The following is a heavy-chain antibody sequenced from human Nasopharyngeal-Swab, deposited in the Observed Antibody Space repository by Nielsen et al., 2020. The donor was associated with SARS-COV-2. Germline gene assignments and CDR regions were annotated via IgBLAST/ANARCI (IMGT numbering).Heavy chain of an antibody. V-gene: IGHV3-72*01. D-gene: IGHD2-15*01. J-gene: IGHJ4*02. CDR2: SRNKANSYTT. CDR1: GFTFSAHY. Sequence: GESLKISCAASGFTFSAHYMDWVRQAPGKGPEWVGRSRNKANSYTTEYAASVKGRFTISRDDSKNTAYLQMNSLITEDTAVYYCTRCGGSCYTGKDYWGQGTLVTVSS. CDR3: TRCGGSCYTGKDY.